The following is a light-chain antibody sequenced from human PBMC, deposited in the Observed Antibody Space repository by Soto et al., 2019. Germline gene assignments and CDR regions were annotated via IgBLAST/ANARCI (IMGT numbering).Light chain of an antibody. CDR3: AAWDDSLNGYV. CDR2: SNN. V-gene: IGLV1-44*01. CDR1: SSKIGSNT. J-gene: IGLJ1*01. Sequence: QSVLTQPPSASGTPGQRVTISCSGSSSKIGSNTVNWYQQLPGTAPKLLIYSNNHRPSGVPDRFSGSKSGTSASLAFSGLQSEDEADYYCAAWDDSLNGYVFGTGTKVTVL.